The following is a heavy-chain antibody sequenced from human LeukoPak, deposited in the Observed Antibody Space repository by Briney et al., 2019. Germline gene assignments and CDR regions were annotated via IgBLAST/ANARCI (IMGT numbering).Heavy chain of an antibody. Sequence: PGGSLRLSCAASGFTFSSYAMHWVRQAPGKGLEWVAVISYDGSNKYYADSVKGRFTISRDNSKNTLYLQMNSLRAEDTAVYYCARRSDRSRGMDVWGQGTTVTVSS. CDR1: GFTFSSYA. CDR3: ARRSDRSRGMDV. V-gene: IGHV3-30-3*01. D-gene: IGHD1-26*01. J-gene: IGHJ6*02. CDR2: ISYDGSNK.